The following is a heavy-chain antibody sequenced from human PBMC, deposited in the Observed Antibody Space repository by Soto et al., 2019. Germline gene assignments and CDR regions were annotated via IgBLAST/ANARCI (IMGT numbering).Heavy chain of an antibody. CDR2: IIPIFGTA. CDR1: GGTFSSYA. D-gene: IGHD6-19*01. V-gene: IGHV1-69*12. J-gene: IGHJ4*02. CDR3: ARDPHSSGWYLLGY. Sequence: QVQLVQSGAEVKKPGSSVKVSCKASGGTFSSYAISWVRQAPGQGLEWMGGIIPIFGTANYAQKFQGRVTITADESTSTAYMELRSLRSEDTAVYYCARDPHSSGWYLLGYWGQGTLVTVSS.